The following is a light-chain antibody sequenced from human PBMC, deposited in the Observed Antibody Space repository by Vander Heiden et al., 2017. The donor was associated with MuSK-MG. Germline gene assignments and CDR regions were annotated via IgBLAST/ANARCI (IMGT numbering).Light chain of an antibody. CDR1: QGIRNY. CDR2: AAS. V-gene: IGKV1-27*01. Sequence: DIQLTASPSSLSASVGDRVTITCRASQGIRNYVAWYQQKPGKVPKLLIKAASTLHSGVPSRFSGSGSGTDFTLTISNIQPEDVATYYCQKYNCPPPGFTFGPGTKVDFK. CDR3: QKYNCPPPGFT. J-gene: IGKJ3*01.